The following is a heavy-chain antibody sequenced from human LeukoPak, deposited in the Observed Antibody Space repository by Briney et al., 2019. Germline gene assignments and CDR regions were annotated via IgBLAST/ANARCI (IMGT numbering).Heavy chain of an antibody. CDR1: GFTFSSHW. CDR2: IKEDGSEK. J-gene: IGHJ4*02. V-gene: IGHV3-7*03. D-gene: IGHD3-10*01. Sequence: GGSLRLSCAASGFTFSSHWMSWVRQAPGKGLEWVANIKEDGSEKKYVDAVKGRFTISRDNAKNSLYLQVNSLRAEDTAVYYCARGRVVRAVFFDYWGQGTLVTVSS. CDR3: ARGRVVRAVFFDY.